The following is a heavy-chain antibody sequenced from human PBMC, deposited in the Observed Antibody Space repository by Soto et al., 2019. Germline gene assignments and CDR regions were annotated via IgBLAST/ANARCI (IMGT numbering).Heavy chain of an antibody. CDR1: GFTFSSYT. J-gene: IGHJ6*02. CDR2: ISGSGGST. V-gene: IGHV3-23*01. D-gene: IGHD2-2*01. Sequence: GGSLRVSCAAPGFTFSSYTMSWVRQAPGKALEWVSAISGSGGSTYYADSVKGRFTISRDNSKNTLYLQMNSLRAEDTAVYYCAKVVYYYGMDVWGQGTTVTVSS. CDR3: AKVVYYYGMDV.